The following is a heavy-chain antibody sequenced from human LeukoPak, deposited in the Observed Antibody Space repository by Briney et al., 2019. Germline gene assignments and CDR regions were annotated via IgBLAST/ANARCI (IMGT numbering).Heavy chain of an antibody. CDR1: GGAFSSYA. Sequence: GASVKVSCTASGGAFSSYAISWVRQAPGQGLEWMGGIIPIFGTANYAQKFQGRVTITTDESTSTAYMELSSLRSEDTAVYYCASHGSVRAARGHNWFDPWGQGTLVTVSS. J-gene: IGHJ5*02. V-gene: IGHV1-69*05. CDR3: ASHGSVRAARGHNWFDP. CDR2: IIPIFGTA. D-gene: IGHD6-6*01.